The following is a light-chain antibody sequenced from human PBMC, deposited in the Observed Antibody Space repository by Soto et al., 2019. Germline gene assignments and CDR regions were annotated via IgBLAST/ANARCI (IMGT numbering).Light chain of an antibody. J-gene: IGKJ4*01. V-gene: IGKV3-20*01. CDR2: DAS. CDR3: QQFSSYPLT. CDR1: QSVNSNY. Sequence: EIVLTQSPGTLSLSPGERATLSCRASQSVNSNYLAWYQQKPGQAPKLLIYDASSRATGIPDRFSGGGPGTDFILTISRLEPEDFAVYYCQQFSSYPLTFGGGTKVDIK.